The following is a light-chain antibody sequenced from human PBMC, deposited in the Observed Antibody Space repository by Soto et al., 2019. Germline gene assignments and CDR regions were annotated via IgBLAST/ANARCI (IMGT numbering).Light chain of an antibody. CDR3: QTWGPGGV. Sequence: QSVLTQSPSASASLGASVRLTCTLSSGHSDYAIAWHQQQPQKAPRFLMKLKSDGSHNKGDGVPDRFSGSSSGAERFLTISRLQSEDEADYYCQTWGPGGVFGGGTKLTVL. CDR1: SGHSDYA. CDR2: LKSDGSH. J-gene: IGLJ3*02. V-gene: IGLV4-69*01.